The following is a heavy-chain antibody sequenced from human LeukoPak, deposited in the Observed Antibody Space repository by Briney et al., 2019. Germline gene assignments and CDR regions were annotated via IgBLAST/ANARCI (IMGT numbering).Heavy chain of an antibody. CDR1: GFTFSSYS. CDR3: ARSTYYYDSSGYLYPSFFDY. CDR2: ISSSSSTI. V-gene: IGHV3-48*02. J-gene: IGHJ4*02. Sequence: PGGSLRLSCAASGFTFSSYSMNWVRQAPGKGLEWVSYISSSSSTIYYADSLKGRFTISRDNAKNSLYLQMNSLRDEDTAVYYCARSTYYYDSSGYLYPSFFDYWGQGNLVTVSS. D-gene: IGHD3-22*01.